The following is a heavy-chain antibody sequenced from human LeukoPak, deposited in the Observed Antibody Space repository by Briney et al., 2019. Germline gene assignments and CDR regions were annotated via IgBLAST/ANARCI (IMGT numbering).Heavy chain of an antibody. J-gene: IGHJ4*02. Sequence: PGGSLRLSCAASGFTFSSYAMSWVRQAPGKGLEWVSAISGSGGSTYYADSVKGRFTISRDNSKNTRYLQMNSLRAEDTAVYYCAKDLIYCSSTSCYEPGGYYYVYWGQGTLVTVSS. CDR2: ISGSGGST. D-gene: IGHD2-2*01. V-gene: IGHV3-23*01. CDR3: AKDLIYCSSTSCYEPGGYYYVY. CDR1: GFTFSSYA.